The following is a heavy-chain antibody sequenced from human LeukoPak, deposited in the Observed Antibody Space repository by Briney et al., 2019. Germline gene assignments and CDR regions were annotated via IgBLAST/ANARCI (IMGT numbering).Heavy chain of an antibody. J-gene: IGHJ4*02. D-gene: IGHD3-10*01. CDR2: ISGSGDIT. CDR3: AARPGDLAVPFDY. Sequence: GGSLRLSCAASGFTFDTHAMTWVRQAPGKGLEYVSLISGSGDITYYAHSLKDRFTISRDNSKTTLYLQMHSLRAEDTAMYYCAARPGDLAVPFDYWGQGTLVTVSS. CDR1: GFTFDTHA. V-gene: IGHV3-23*01.